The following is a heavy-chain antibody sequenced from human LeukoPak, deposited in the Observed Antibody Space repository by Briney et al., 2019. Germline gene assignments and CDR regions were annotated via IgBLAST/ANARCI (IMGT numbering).Heavy chain of an antibody. CDR1: GFTFSSYG. Sequence: GGSLRLSCAASGFTFSSYGMHWVRQAPGKGLEWVAVIWYDGSNKYCADSVKGRFTISRDNSRNTLYLQMNSLRAEDTAVYHCARVDGSGWSPLDYWGQGTLVTVSS. V-gene: IGHV3-33*01. J-gene: IGHJ4*02. CDR2: IWYDGSNK. D-gene: IGHD6-19*01. CDR3: ARVDGSGWSPLDY.